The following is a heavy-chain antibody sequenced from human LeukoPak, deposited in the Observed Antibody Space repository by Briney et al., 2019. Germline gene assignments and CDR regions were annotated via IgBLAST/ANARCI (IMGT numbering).Heavy chain of an antibody. Sequence: AGESLKISCKGSGYSFPRYWIGWVRQMPGKGLEWMGIIYPADSDIRYSPSFQGQVTISVDKSISTAYLQWSSLKASDTAMYYCARLGAGDTFDMWGQGTMVSVSS. CDR2: IYPADSDI. V-gene: IGHV5-51*01. J-gene: IGHJ3*02. D-gene: IGHD6-13*01. CDR1: GYSFPRYW. CDR3: ARLGAGDTFDM.